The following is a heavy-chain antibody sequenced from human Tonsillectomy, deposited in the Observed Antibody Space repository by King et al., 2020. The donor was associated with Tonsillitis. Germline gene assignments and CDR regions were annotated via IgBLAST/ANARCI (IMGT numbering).Heavy chain of an antibody. V-gene: IGHV3-74*01. Sequence: VQLVESGGGLVQPGGSLRLSCAASGSTFSRHWMHWVRQAPGKGLIWVSRINGDGNSTSYADSVKGRFTISRDNAKNTLYLQMNSLRAEDTAMYYCARGLIPGILHPWGQGTLVTVSS. CDR2: INGDGNST. J-gene: IGHJ5*02. CDR1: GSTFSRHW. CDR3: ARGLIPGILHP. D-gene: IGHD6-13*01.